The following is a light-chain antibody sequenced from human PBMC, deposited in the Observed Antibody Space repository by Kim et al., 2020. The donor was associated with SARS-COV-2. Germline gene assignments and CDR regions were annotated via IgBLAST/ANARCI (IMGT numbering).Light chain of an antibody. CDR2: QEN. V-gene: IGLV3-1*01. Sequence: SYELTQPPSVSVSPGQTASITCSGNKLGDKYVSWYQQKPGQSPVVVIDQENQRPSGIPERFSGSNSGNTATLTIRGTQAMDEADYYCQAWDSSTHNYVFG. CDR1: KLGDKY. CDR3: QAWDSSTHNYV. J-gene: IGLJ1*01.